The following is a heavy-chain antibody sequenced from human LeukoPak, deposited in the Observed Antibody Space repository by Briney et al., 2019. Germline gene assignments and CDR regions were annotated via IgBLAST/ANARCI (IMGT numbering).Heavy chain of an antibody. CDR1: GGSFSGYY. Sequence: SETLSLTCAVYGGSFSGYYWSWIRQPPGKGLEWIGEINHSGSTNYNPSLKSRVTISVDTSKNQFSLKLSSVTAADTAVYYCVRHWTRITMVRGVMTWFDPWGQGTLVTVSS. J-gene: IGHJ5*02. CDR3: VRHWTRITMVRGVMTWFDP. V-gene: IGHV4-34*01. CDR2: INHSGST. D-gene: IGHD3-10*01.